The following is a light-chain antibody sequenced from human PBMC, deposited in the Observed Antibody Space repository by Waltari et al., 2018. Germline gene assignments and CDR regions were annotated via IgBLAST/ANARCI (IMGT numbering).Light chain of an antibody. V-gene: IGKV4-1*01. CDR3: QQYYSTPYT. CDR2: WTS. CDR1: QSLSSPPTNKNY. Sequence: DIVMTQSPDSLAVSLGERATINCKSSQSLSSPPTNKNYLAWYQQRPGQPPKLLIYWTSTRESGVPDRFSGSGSGTDFTLTISSLQAEDVAVYYCQQYYSTPYTFGQGTKLEIK. J-gene: IGKJ2*01.